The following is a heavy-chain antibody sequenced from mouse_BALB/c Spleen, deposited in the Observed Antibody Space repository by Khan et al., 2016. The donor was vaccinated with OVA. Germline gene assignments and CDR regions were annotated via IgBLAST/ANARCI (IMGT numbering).Heavy chain of an antibody. Sequence: QVQLQQSGAELVKPGASVKMSCKASGYTFTSYNMHWVKQTPGQGLEWIGAIYPGNGDTSYNQKFKGKATLTADKSSSTAYMQLSSLTSEDSAVYDCARSGTTGYYAMDYWGQGTSVTVSS. J-gene: IGHJ4*01. CDR2: IYPGNGDT. V-gene: IGHV1-12*01. CDR1: GYTFTSYN. D-gene: IGHD1-1*01. CDR3: ARSGTTGYYAMDY.